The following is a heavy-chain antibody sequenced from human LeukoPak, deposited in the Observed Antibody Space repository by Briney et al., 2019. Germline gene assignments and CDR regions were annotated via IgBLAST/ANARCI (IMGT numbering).Heavy chain of an antibody. V-gene: IGHV3-23*01. CDR1: GITVSNYG. CDR3: AKRGVVIRVILVGFHKEAYYFDS. D-gene: IGHD3-22*01. J-gene: IGHJ4*01. CDR2: ISGSGGGT. Sequence: GGSLRLSCVVSGITVSNYGMSWVRQAPGKGLEWVAGISGSGGGTHYADSVKGRFTISRDNPRNTLYLQMNSLRPEDTAVYFCAKRGVVIRVILVGFHKEAYYFDSWGQEPWSLSPQ.